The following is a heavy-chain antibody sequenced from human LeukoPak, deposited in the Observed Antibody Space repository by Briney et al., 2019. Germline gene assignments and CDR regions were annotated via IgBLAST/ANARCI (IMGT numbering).Heavy chain of an antibody. CDR2: ISSGSSNI. CDR3: ARASGISADGTWYYNGMDV. J-gene: IGHJ6*02. Sequence: GRSLRLSCVASGFTFSSYSMNWVRQAPGKGLEWVSSISSGSSNIYYVGSVKGRFTISRDNAKNSLYLQMNSLRAEDTAVYFCARASGISADGTWYYNGMDVWGQGTTVTVSS. D-gene: IGHD6-13*01. V-gene: IGHV3-21*01. CDR1: GFTFSSYS.